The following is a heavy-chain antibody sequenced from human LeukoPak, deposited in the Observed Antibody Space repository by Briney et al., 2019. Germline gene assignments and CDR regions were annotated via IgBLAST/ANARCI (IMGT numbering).Heavy chain of an antibody. CDR3: ARIDYYDSSGSPNWFDP. Sequence: ASVKVSCKASGYTFTSYDINWVRQATGQGLEWMGWMNPNSGNTGYAQKFQGRVTLTRDISISTAYMELSSLQSEDSAVYYCARIDYYDSSGSPNWFDPWGQGTLVTVSS. V-gene: IGHV1-8*03. D-gene: IGHD3-22*01. CDR1: GYTFTSYD. J-gene: IGHJ5*02. CDR2: MNPNSGNT.